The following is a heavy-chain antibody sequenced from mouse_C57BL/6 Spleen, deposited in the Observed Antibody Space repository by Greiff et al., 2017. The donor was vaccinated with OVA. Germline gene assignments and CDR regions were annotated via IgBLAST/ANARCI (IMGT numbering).Heavy chain of an antibody. CDR3: ARTYGSSYVGYFDV. CDR2: IWTGGGT. D-gene: IGHD1-1*01. V-gene: IGHV2-9-1*01. CDR1: GFSLTSYA. J-gene: IGHJ1*03. Sequence: QVQLQQSGPGLVAPSQSLSITCTVSGFSLTSYAISWVRQPPGKGLEWLGVIWTGGGTNYNSALKSRLSISKDNSKSQVFLKMNSLQTDDTARYYCARTYGSSYVGYFDVWGTGTTVTVSS.